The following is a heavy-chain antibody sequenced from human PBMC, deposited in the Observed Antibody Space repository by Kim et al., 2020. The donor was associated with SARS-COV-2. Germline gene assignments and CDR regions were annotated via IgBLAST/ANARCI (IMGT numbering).Heavy chain of an antibody. V-gene: IGHV3-9*01. J-gene: IGHJ6*02. CDR1: GFTFDDYA. CDR3: AKDLGAGCGMDV. D-gene: IGHD1-26*01. CDR2: ISWNSGSI. Sequence: GGSLRLSCAASGFTFDDYAMHWVRQAPGKGLEWVSGISWNSGSIGYADSVKGRFTISRDNAKNSLYLQMNSLRAEDTALYYCAKDLGAGCGMDVWGQGTTVTVSS.